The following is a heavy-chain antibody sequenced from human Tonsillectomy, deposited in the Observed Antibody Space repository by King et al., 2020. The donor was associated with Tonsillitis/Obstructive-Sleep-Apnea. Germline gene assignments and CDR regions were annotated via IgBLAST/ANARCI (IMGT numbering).Heavy chain of an antibody. J-gene: IGHJ3*01. D-gene: IGHD6-13*01. CDR3: AKDCEYSSSWYAAYDTFDV. CDR1: GLIFNNYA. CDR2: ISGSGDST. V-gene: IGHV3-23*04. Sequence: VQLVQSGGGLVQPGGSLRLSCVASGLIFNNYAMTWVRQAPGKGPEWVSTISGSGDSTHYADSVKGRFTISRDNSKNTLYLKMNSLRVEDTALYYCAKDCEYSSSWYAAYDTFDVWGQGTMVTVSS.